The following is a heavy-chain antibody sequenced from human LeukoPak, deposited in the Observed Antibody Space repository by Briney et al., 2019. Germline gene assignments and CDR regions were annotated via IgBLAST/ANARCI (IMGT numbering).Heavy chain of an antibody. CDR3: ARGPAATFDY. D-gene: IGHD2-15*01. V-gene: IGHV3-21*01. CDR2: ISSSSSYI. Sequence: GGSLRLSCAASGFTVSSNYMSWVRQAPGKGLEWVSSISSSSSYIYYADSVKGRFTISRDNAKNSLYLQMNSLRAEDTAVYYCARGPAATFDYWGQGTLVTVSS. CDR1: GFTVSSNY. J-gene: IGHJ4*02.